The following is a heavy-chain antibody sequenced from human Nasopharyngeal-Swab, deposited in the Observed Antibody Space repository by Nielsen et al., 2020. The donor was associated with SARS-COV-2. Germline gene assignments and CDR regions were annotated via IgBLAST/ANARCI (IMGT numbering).Heavy chain of an antibody. Sequence: GESLKISCAASGFTFNTYAISWVRQAPGKGLEWVANIKQDGSEKYYADSVKGRFTISRDNARNSLYLQMNSLRAEDTAVYYCARMDLETAIGDYWGQGTLVTVSS. CDR1: GFTFNTYA. V-gene: IGHV3-7*01. CDR2: IKQDGSEK. D-gene: IGHD5-18*01. CDR3: ARMDLETAIGDY. J-gene: IGHJ4*02.